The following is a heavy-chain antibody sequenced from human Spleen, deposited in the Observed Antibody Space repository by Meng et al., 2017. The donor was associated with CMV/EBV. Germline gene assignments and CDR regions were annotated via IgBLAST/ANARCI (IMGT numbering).Heavy chain of an antibody. J-gene: IGHJ4*02. CDR3: ASPYYGSGSYVDF. V-gene: IGHV4-34*01. Sequence: SETLSLTCGVYGGSFSGYFWTWIRQTPGKGLEWVGESNHRGSDNYNPAVESRVSISVDTAKNQFSLKLSSVTAADTAVYYCASPYYGSGSYVDFCGQGTLVTVSS. CDR1: GGSFSGYF. CDR2: SNHRGSD. D-gene: IGHD3-10*01.